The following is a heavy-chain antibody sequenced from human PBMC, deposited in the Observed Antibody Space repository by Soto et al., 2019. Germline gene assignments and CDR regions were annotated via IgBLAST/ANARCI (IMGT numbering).Heavy chain of an antibody. CDR2: IYTRGTT. CDR3: AKLWGYYFES. V-gene: IGHV3-53*01. J-gene: IGHJ4*02. D-gene: IGHD2-21*01. Sequence: QAGGSLRLSCSASGFSVNNNYMTWVRQAPGRRPEWVAVIYTRGTTHYADFATGRFTFSRDNSENTLYLQMDSLRPEDTAVYYCAKLWGYYFESWGPGTLVTVSS. CDR1: GFSVNNNY.